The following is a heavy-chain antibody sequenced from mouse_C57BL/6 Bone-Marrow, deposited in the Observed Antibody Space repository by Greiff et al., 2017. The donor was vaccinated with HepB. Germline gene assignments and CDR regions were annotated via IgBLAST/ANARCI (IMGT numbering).Heavy chain of an antibody. D-gene: IGHD2-3*01. CDR3: ATDGYYLWYFDV. Sequence: QVQLKESGAELVKPGTSVKMSCKASGYTFTSYWITWVKQRPGQGLEWIGDIYPGSGSTNYNEKFKSKATLTVDTSSSTAYMQLSSLTSEDSAVYYCATDGYYLWYFDVWGTGTTVTVSS. J-gene: IGHJ1*03. CDR2: IYPGSGST. CDR1: GYTFTSYW. V-gene: IGHV1-55*01.